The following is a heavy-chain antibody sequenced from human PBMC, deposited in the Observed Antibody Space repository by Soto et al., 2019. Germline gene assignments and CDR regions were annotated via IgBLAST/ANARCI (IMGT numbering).Heavy chain of an antibody. CDR1: KFTFSSYE. CDR3: AALSSISARPSFYYYGMDV. J-gene: IGHJ6*02. D-gene: IGHD6-6*01. V-gene: IGHV3-48*03. Sequence: EVQLVESGGGLVQPGGSLRLSCGASKFTFSSYEMNWVRQAPGKGLEWVSYISYSGSTTYYADSVKGRFTISRDNAKNSLYLQMNSLRAEDTAVYYCAALSSISARPSFYYYGMDVWGQGTTVTVSS. CDR2: ISYSGSTT.